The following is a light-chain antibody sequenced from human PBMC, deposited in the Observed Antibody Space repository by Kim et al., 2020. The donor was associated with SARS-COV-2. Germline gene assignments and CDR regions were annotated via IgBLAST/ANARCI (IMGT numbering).Light chain of an antibody. V-gene: IGLV3-21*04. J-gene: IGLJ2*01. CDR3: QVWVSSSDQVV. CDR1: NIGSKS. Sequence: SYELTQPPSVSVAPGKTARITCGGNNIGSKSVHWYQQKAGQAPVLVIYYDSDRHSGIPERFAGSNSGNTATLNISRGEAGDEANYYCQVWVSSSDQVVLG. CDR2: YDS.